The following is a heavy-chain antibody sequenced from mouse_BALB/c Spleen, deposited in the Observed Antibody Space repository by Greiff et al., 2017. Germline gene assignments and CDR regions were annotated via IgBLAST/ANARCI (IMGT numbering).Heavy chain of an antibody. J-gene: IGHJ4*01. CDR3: ANYYRYDRGYAMDY. CDR2: IWSGGST. V-gene: IGHV2-2*02. CDR1: GFSLTSYG. D-gene: IGHD2-14*01. Sequence: QVQLKQSGPGLVQPSQSLSITCTVSGFSLTSYGVHWVRQSPGKGLEWLGVIWSGGSTDYNAAFISRLSISKDNSKSQVFFKMNSLQANDTAIYYCANYYRYDRGYAMDYWGQGTSVTVSS.